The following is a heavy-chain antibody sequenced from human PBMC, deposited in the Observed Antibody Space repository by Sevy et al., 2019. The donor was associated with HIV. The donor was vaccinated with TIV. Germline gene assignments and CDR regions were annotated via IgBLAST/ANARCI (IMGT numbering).Heavy chain of an antibody. Sequence: SESLSLTCTVSGGSISSYYWSWIRQPAGKGLEWIGRIYTRGSTNYNPSLKSRVTMSVDTSKNQFSLKRSSVTAAHTAVYYCPTEKSGYTNDAFDIWGQGTMVTVSS. CDR2: IYTRGST. V-gene: IGHV4-4*07. J-gene: IGHJ3*02. D-gene: IGHD3-3*01. CDR3: PTEKSGYTNDAFDI. CDR1: GGSISSYY.